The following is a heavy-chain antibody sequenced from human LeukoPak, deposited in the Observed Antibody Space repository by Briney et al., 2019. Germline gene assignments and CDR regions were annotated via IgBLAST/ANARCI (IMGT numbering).Heavy chain of an antibody. Sequence: GASVKVSCKASGGTFSSYAISWVRQAPGQGLEWMGGIIPIFGTANYAQKFQGRVTITTDESTSTAYMELSSLRSEDTAVYYCARGSPTRNYGVKAHFDYWGQGTLVTVSS. CDR1: GGTFSSYA. V-gene: IGHV1-69*05. J-gene: IGHJ4*02. CDR2: IIPIFGTA. D-gene: IGHD4-23*01. CDR3: ARGSPTRNYGVKAHFDY.